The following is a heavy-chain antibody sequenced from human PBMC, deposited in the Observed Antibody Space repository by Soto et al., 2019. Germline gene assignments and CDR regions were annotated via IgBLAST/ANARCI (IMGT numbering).Heavy chain of an antibody. J-gene: IGHJ4*02. D-gene: IGHD6-19*01. V-gene: IGHV5-51*01. CDR1: GYSFTSYW. CDR3: ARWSPQWLAGV. CDR2: IYPGDSDT. Sequence: GASLKVSCKGSGYSFTSYWIGWVRQMPGKGLEWMGIIYPGDSDTRYSPSFQGQVTISADKSISTAYLQWSSLKASDTAMYYCARWSPQWLAGVWGQGTLVTVAS.